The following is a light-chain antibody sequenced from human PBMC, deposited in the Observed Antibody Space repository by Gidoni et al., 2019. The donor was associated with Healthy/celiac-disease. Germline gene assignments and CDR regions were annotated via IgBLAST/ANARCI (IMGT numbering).Light chain of an antibody. Sequence: QSVLTQPPSASGTPGQRVTISCSGSGSNLGTNTVNWYQQLPGTAPKLLIYSSNQRPSGVPDRFSGSRSGTSASLAISGLQSEDEADYYCAAWDDRLNGVVFGGGTKLTVL. CDR3: AAWDDRLNGVV. J-gene: IGLJ2*01. CDR1: GSNLGTNT. V-gene: IGLV1-44*01. CDR2: SSN.